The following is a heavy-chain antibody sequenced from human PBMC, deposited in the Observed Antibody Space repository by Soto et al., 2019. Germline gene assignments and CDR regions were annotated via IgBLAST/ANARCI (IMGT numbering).Heavy chain of an antibody. D-gene: IGHD3-22*01. J-gene: IGHJ2*01. CDR2: IYHSGST. Sequence: QLQLQESGSGLVKPSQTLSLTCAVSGGSISSGGYSWSWIRQPPGKGLEWIGYIYHSGSTYYNPSLKSRVTISVDRSKNQFSLKLSSVTAADTAVYYCARAPHSSGYPSYWYFDLWGRGTLVTVSS. V-gene: IGHV4-30-2*01. CDR1: GGSISSGGYS. CDR3: ARAPHSSGYPSYWYFDL.